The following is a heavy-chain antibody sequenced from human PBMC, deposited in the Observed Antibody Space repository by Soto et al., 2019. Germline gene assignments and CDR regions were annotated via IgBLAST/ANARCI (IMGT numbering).Heavy chain of an antibody. Sequence: QVQLQQWGAGLLKPSETLSLTCTVYGWSFSGYYWSWLRQPPGKGLVWIVEINHSGSANYNPSLTSRVTISLDTSKTQFSLKVNSVTAADTAVYYCARGVPGYGSGSPDHTYNWFDPWGQGTQVTVSS. CDR2: INHSGSA. CDR3: ARGVPGYGSGSPDHTYNWFDP. D-gene: IGHD3-10*01. J-gene: IGHJ5*02. CDR1: GWSFSGYY. V-gene: IGHV4-34*02.